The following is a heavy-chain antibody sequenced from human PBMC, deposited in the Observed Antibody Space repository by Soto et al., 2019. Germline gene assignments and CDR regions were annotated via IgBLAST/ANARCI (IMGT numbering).Heavy chain of an antibody. V-gene: IGHV3-48*03. D-gene: IGHD2-21*01. CDR1: GFALDTYD. CDR2: IATGGDRI. Sequence: EEQLVESGGDLVQPGGSLRLSCTSSGFALDTYDMNWVRLAPGKDLEWISHIATGGDRIYYADSVKGRFTISRDNARNSLYLQMNSLRDDDTALYSCAGEHVLKFASYEAFNVWGQGTLVTVSS. CDR3: AGEHVLKFASYEAFNV. J-gene: IGHJ3*01.